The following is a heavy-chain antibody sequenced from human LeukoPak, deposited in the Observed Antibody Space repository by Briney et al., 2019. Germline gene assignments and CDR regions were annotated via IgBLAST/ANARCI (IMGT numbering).Heavy chain of an antibody. J-gene: IGHJ4*02. Sequence: PGGALRLSCAASGLTFSSYAMSWVLQAPGKGLEWVSAISGSGGSTYYAASVKGRFTIFIDNSKNTLYLQMNSLRAEDTAVYYCAKAEGDLYYFDYWGQGTLVTVSS. V-gene: IGHV3-23*01. CDR2: ISGSGGST. D-gene: IGHD2-21*02. CDR3: AKAEGDLYYFDY. CDR1: GLTFSSYA.